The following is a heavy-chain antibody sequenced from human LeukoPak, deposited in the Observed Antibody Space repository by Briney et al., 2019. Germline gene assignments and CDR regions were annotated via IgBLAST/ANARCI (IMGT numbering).Heavy chain of an antibody. Sequence: GGTLRLSCAASAFTFSSYGMSWVRQAPGKGLEWVSAISGDGRDIFYADAVKGRFTISRDNSKNTLYLQMNSLRAEDTAVYYCAKAYGDYAVYWGQGTLVTVSS. D-gene: IGHD4-17*01. CDR2: ISGDGRDI. CDR3: AKAYGDYAVY. J-gene: IGHJ4*02. V-gene: IGHV3-23*01. CDR1: AFTFSSYG.